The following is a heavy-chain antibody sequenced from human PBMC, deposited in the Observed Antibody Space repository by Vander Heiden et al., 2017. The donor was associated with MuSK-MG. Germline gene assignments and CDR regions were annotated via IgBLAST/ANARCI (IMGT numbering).Heavy chain of an antibody. CDR2: ISAYDGDR. D-gene: IGHD3-9*01. CDR3: ARDYPNPNPIDVLKSPNYFFDS. CDR1: GYTLTHYT. J-gene: IGHJ4*02. Sequence: QVQLVQSGAEVKKPGASVKVSCTAPGYTLTHYTLSWVRQAPGQGLEWMAVISAYDGDRYYAQKFQGRVTMTTDTSTSTAYMDVRSLTSDDTSVYFCARDYPNPNPIDVLKSPNYFFDSWGQGTLVTVSS. V-gene: IGHV1-18*01.